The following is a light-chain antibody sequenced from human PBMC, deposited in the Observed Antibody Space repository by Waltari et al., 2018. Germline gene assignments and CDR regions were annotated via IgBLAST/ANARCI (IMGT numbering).Light chain of an antibody. CDR2: KVS. CDR3: MQGTHWPWT. CDR1: QSLVHSDGNTY. V-gene: IGKV2-30*02. Sequence: DVVMTQSPLSLPVTLGQPASISCSSSQSLVHSDGNTYLNWFHQRPGQSPRRLIYKVSNRDSGVPDRFSGSESGTDFTLKISRVEAEDVGVYYCMQGTHWPWTFGQGTKVEIK. J-gene: IGKJ1*01.